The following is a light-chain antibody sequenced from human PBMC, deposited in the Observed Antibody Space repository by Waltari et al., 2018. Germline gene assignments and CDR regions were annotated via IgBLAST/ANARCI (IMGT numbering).Light chain of an antibody. CDR2: GAA. CDR1: QSVSSRY. V-gene: IGKV3-20*01. CDR3: QQYGSSPRYT. J-gene: IGKJ2*01. Sequence: EIVLTQSPGTLSLSPGERATLSCRASQSVSSRYLAWYQQKPGQAPRLLIFGAASRATGIPDRFSGSGSGTDFTLTISRLEPEDFAVYYCQQYGSSPRYTFGQGTKVEIK.